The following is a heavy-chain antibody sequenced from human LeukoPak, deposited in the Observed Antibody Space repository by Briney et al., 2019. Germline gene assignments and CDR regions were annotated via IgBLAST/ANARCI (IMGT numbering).Heavy chain of an antibody. CDR2: VSNDGVRK. J-gene: IGHJ1*01. CDR3: AREKSGSYFEH. V-gene: IGHV3-30-3*01. CDR1: RFTFTSYI. D-gene: IGHD1-26*01. Sequence: PGGSLRLSCTASRFTFTSYIIHWVRQAPGKGLDWVAVVSNDGVRKYYAASVKGRMTISRDNSMNTVYLQMDSLRAEDTAVYYCAREKSGSYFEHWGQGALVTVSS.